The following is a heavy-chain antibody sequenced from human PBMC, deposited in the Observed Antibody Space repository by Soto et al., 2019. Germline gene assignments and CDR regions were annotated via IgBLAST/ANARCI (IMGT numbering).Heavy chain of an antibody. CDR3: ARGGGSTKVDY. J-gene: IGHJ4*02. CDR2: TSNSGST. CDR1: GGSITSSGYY. D-gene: IGHD2-2*01. Sequence: QVQLQESGPGLVKPSQTLSLTCTVSGGSITSSGYYWSWIRQHPGEGLEWIGFTSNSGSTSYNPSLKSRVTIPVDTSSNKFSLNLKSVTAADTAVYYCARGGGSTKVDYWGQGTLVTVSP. V-gene: IGHV4-31*03.